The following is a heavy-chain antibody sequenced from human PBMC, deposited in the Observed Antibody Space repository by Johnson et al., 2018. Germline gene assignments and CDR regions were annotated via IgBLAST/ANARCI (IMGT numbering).Heavy chain of an antibody. CDR2: ITSNSNYI. CDR3: VRGLGTASDY. D-gene: IGHD2-21*02. Sequence: VQLVESGGGLVKPGGSLRLSCAASAFSFSIHTMSWVRQAPGKGLEWVSSITSNSNYIYYADSVKGRFTVSRDDATSSLFLQMNSLRVEDTAVFFCVRGLGTASDYGGRGTLVTVAA. J-gene: IGHJ4*02. V-gene: IGHV3-21*01. CDR1: AFSFSIHT.